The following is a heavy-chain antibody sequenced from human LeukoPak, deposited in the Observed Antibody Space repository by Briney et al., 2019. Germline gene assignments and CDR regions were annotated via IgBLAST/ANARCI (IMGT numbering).Heavy chain of an antibody. Sequence: DARTLPWGVYGGSCKGEDWGGLRKTKRKGLEWIGEINHSGSTNYNPSLKSRVTISVDTSKNQFSLKLSSVTAADTAVYYCAREGYDYDFWSGYYRRFDYWGQGTLVTVSS. D-gene: IGHD3-3*01. J-gene: IGHJ4*02. CDR2: INHSGST. V-gene: IGHV4-34*01. CDR1: GGSCKGED. CDR3: AREGYDYDFWSGYYRRFDY.